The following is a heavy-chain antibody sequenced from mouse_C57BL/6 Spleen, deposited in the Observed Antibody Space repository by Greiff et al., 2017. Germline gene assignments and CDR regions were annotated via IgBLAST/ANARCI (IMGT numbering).Heavy chain of an antibody. CDR1: GYAFSSSW. V-gene: IGHV1-82*01. Sequence: QVQLKESGPELVKPGASVKISCKASGYAFSSSWMNWVKQRPGKGLEWIGRIYPGDGDTNYNGKFKGKATLTADKSSSTAYMQLSSLTSEDSAVYCCAQEGYYYGTPFAYWGQGTLVTVSA. CDR3: AQEGYYYGTPFAY. CDR2: IYPGDGDT. D-gene: IGHD1-1*01. J-gene: IGHJ3*01.